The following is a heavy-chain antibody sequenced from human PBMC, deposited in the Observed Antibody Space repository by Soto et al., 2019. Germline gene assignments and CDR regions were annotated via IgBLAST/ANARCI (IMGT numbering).Heavy chain of an antibody. J-gene: IGHJ4*02. D-gene: IGHD1-7*01. V-gene: IGHV1-69*01. CDR3: AEDRITETAVFSV. CDR1: GGTFSSYA. CDR2: IIPIFNTA. Sequence: QVQLVQSGAEVKKPGSSVRVSCKASGGTFSSYAINWVRQAPGQGLEWVGGIIPIFNTANYGPKFQGRVTITVDEPTSTAYIDLSSLRSEDTAVYYCAEDRITETAVFSVWGQGTLVTVSS.